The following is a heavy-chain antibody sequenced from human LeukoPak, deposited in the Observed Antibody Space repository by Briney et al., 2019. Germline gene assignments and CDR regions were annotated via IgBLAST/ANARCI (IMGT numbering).Heavy chain of an antibody. Sequence: GGSLRLSCAASGFTFSSYEMNWVRQAPGKGLEWASYITGSGDTIYYADSVKGRFTISRDTAKNSLYLQMNSLRAEDTAVYYCARRFDHWGQGTLVTVSS. V-gene: IGHV3-48*03. CDR1: GFTFSSYE. CDR2: ITGSGDTI. CDR3: ARRFDH. J-gene: IGHJ4*02.